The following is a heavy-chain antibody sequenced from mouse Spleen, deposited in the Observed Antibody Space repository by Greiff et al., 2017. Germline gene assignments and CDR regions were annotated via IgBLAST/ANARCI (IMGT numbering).Heavy chain of an antibody. CDR1: GFSLTSYG. V-gene: IGHV2-6*01. J-gene: IGHJ4*01. Sequence: QVQLQQSGPGLVAPSQSLSITCTVSGFSLTSYGVDWVRQSPGKGLEWLGVIWGGGSTNYNSALKSRLSISKDNSKSQVFLKMNSLQTDDTAMYYCATSYYYGSSYVEYYAMDYWGQGTSVTVSS. CDR3: ATSYYYGSSYVEYYAMDY. D-gene: IGHD1-1*01. CDR2: IWGGGST.